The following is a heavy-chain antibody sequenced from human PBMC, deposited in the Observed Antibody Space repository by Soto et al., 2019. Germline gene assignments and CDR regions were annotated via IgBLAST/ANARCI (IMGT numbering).Heavy chain of an antibody. Sequence: ASVKVSCKASGYTFTSYYMHWVRQAPGQGLEWMGIMNSSGGSTSYAQKFQGRVTMTRATSTSIVYMELSSLRSEDTAVYYCARDGVVRGVPGGCVDPWGEGTLVTVSS. J-gene: IGHJ5*02. V-gene: IGHV1-46*01. D-gene: IGHD3-10*01. CDR3: ARDGVVRGVPGGCVDP. CDR1: GYTFTSYY. CDR2: MNSSGGST.